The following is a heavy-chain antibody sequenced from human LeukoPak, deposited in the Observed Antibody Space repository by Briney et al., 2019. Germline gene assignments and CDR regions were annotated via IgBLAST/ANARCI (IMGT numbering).Heavy chain of an antibody. CDR3: AKGTCGGDCYSGFGI. V-gene: IGHV3-30*18. Sequence: GGSPRLSCAASGFTFSSYGMHWVRQAPGKGLEWVAVISYDGSNKYYADSVKGRFTISRDNSKNTLYLQMNSLRAEDTAVYYCAKGTCGGDCYSGFGIWGQGTMVTVSS. CDR2: ISYDGSNK. D-gene: IGHD2-21*02. J-gene: IGHJ3*02. CDR1: GFTFSSYG.